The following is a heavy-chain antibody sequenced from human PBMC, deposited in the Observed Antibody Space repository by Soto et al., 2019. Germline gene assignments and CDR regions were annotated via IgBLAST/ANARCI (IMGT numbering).Heavy chain of an antibody. CDR1: GFTFSGYG. J-gene: IGHJ6*02. V-gene: IGHV3-30*18. CDR3: AKAYSSGWYTYYYYGMDV. D-gene: IGHD6-19*01. CDR2: ISYDGSNK. Sequence: GGSLRLSCAASGFTFSGYGMHWVRQAPGKGLGWVAVISYDGSNKYYADSVKGRFTISRDNSKNTLYLQMNSLRAEDTAVYYCAKAYSSGWYTYYYYGMDVWGQGTTVTVSS.